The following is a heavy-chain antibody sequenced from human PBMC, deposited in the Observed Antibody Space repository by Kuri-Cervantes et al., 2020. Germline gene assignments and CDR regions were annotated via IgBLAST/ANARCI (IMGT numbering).Heavy chain of an antibody. Sequence: SETLSLTCVVSGDSIRSNNWWTWVRQPPGKGLEWIGEISHSGSAHYSPSLQSRVTISVDRAKNQFSLKLSSLTAADTAVYYCARGGWLLPQRRGHYMDVWGKGTTVSVSS. J-gene: IGHJ6*03. CDR3: ARGGWLLPQRRGHYMDV. V-gene: IGHV4/OR15-8*01. D-gene: IGHD3-22*01. CDR2: ISHSGSA. CDR1: GDSIRSNNW.